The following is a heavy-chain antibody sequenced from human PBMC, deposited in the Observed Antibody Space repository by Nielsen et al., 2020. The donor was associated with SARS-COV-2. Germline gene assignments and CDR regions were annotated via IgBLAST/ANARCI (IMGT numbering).Heavy chain of an antibody. CDR2: ISTGSSTK. Sequence: GSLRLSCVASGFTFSAYNMNWVRQAPGKGLEWISYISTGSSTKYYADSVKGRFTISRDNGKNSLYLQMNSLRVDDTAVYYCARDTRAFDIWGLGTMVAVSS. D-gene: IGHD2-15*01. CDR3: ARDTRAFDI. J-gene: IGHJ3*02. CDR1: GFTFSAYN. V-gene: IGHV3-48*01.